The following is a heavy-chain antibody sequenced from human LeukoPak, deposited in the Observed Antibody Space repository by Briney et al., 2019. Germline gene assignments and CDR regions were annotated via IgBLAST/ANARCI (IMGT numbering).Heavy chain of an antibody. CDR2: ISSEGKTT. D-gene: IGHD3-22*01. CDR3: AKDLVYDSSGPQYYFDY. J-gene: IGHJ4*02. CDR1: GFIFSPYA. Sequence: PGGSLRLSCSASGFIFSPYAMHWVRQAPGKGLEYVSSISSEGKTTYYADSVKGRFTISRDNSKNTLYLQMNSLRAEDTAVYYCAKDLVYDSSGPQYYFDYWGQGTLVTVSS. V-gene: IGHV3-64*04.